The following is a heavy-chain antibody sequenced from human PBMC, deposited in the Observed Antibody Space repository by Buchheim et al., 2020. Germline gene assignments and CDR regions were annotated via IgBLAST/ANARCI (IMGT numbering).Heavy chain of an antibody. J-gene: IGHJ4*02. CDR1: GGSISSYY. V-gene: IGHV4-4*07. D-gene: IGHD1-20*01. Sequence: QVQLQESGPGLVKPSETLSLTCTVSGGSISSYYWSWIRQPAGKGLEWIGRIYTSGSTNYNPSLKRRVTMSVDTSKNQFSLKLSSVTAADTAVYYCARGRRLGVYNWKIEDQFDYWGQGTL. CDR2: IYTSGST. CDR3: ARGRRLGVYNWKIEDQFDY.